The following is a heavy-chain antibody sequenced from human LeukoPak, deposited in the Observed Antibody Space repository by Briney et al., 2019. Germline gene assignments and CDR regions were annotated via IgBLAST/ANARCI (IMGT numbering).Heavy chain of an antibody. V-gene: IGHV4-39*01. CDR2: IYYSGST. D-gene: IGHD6-19*01. CDR1: GGSISSSSYY. CDR3: ASRDSSGWYGDDY. Sequence: PETLSLTCTVSGGSISSSSYYWGWIRQPPGKGLEWIGSIYYSGSTYYNPSLKSRVTISVDTSKNQFSLKLSSVTAADTAVYYCASRDSSGWYGDDYWGQGTLVTVSS. J-gene: IGHJ4*02.